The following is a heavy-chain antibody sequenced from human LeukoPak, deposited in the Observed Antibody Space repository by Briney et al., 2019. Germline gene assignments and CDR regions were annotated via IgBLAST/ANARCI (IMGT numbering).Heavy chain of an antibody. Sequence: GGSLRLSCAASGFSFSTYIMNWVRQAPGKGLEWVSYISTSSSTIYYADSVKGRFTISRDDAKNSLYLQMNSLRAEDTAVYYCARDPPSGGFDSWGQGTLVTVSS. D-gene: IGHD3-16*01. CDR2: ISTSSSTI. CDR1: GFSFSTYI. J-gene: IGHJ4*02. CDR3: ARDPPSGGFDS. V-gene: IGHV3-48*01.